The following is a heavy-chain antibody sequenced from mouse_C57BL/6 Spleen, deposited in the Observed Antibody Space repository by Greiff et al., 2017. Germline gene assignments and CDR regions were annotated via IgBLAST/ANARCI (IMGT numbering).Heavy chain of an antibody. D-gene: IGHD2-1*01. CDR2: IDPSDSYT. CDR3: ARGDGNYVYFDY. CDR1: GYTFTSYW. Sequence: VQLQQSGAELVMPGASVKLSCKASGYTFTSYWMHWVKQRPGQGLEWIGEIDPSDSYTNYNQKFKGKSTLTVDKSSSTAYMQLSSLTSEDSAVYYCARGDGNYVYFDYWGQGTTLTVSS. V-gene: IGHV1-69*01. J-gene: IGHJ2*01.